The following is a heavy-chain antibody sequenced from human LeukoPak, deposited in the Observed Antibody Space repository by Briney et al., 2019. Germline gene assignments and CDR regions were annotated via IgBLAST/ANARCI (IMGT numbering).Heavy chain of an antibody. CDR3: ARAGGYYSLFDY. V-gene: IGHV6-1*01. J-gene: IGHJ4*02. CDR2: TYYRSKWYN. D-gene: IGHD1-26*01. Sequence: SQTLSLTCAISGDSVSSNSAAWNWIRQSPSRGLEWLGRTYYRSKWYNDYAVSVKSRITINPDTSKNQFSLQLSSVTAADTAVYYCARAGGYYSLFDYWGQGTLVTVSS. CDR1: GDSVSSNSAA.